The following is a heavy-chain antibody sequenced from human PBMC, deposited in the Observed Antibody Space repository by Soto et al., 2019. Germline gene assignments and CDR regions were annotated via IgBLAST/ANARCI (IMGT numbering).Heavy chain of an antibody. V-gene: IGHV3-72*01. CDR1: GFTFSDHY. J-gene: IGHJ4*02. D-gene: IGHD4-17*01. CDR2: IRNKENGYTI. CDR3: VREPQLTSVTAFDY. Sequence: EVQLVESGGGLVQPGGSLSLSCATSGFTFSDHYMDWVPQAPGKGPGGVGRIRNKENGYTIEYAESVKGRFIVSRDNLENSLHLQMTSLRTEDTAVYYCVREPQLTSVTAFDYWGQGTLVTVSS.